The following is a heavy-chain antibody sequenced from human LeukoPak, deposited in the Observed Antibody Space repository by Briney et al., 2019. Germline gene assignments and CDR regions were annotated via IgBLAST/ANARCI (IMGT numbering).Heavy chain of an antibody. CDR3: ERDPYSGGYWNYYYYYMDV. D-gene: IGHD1-26*01. Sequence: GGSLRLSCAASGFTFSSDGMSWVRQAPGEGLEWGSSITSSRSDIYYADSVKGRVTICTGNAKNSLFLQMNSRRPEETALYYCERDPYSGGYWNYYYYYMDVWGKGTTVTISS. CDR1: GFTFSSDG. J-gene: IGHJ6*03. CDR2: ITSSRSDI. V-gene: IGHV3-21*01.